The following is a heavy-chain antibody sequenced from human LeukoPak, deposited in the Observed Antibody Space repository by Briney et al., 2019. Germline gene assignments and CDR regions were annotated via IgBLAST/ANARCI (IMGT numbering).Heavy chain of an antibody. CDR2: TSYDGSNK. D-gene: IGHD4-23*01. CDR3: AKNYGGNSGFFDY. CDR1: GFTFNSYG. J-gene: IGHJ4*02. Sequence: GGSLRLSCAASGFTFNSYGMHWVRQAPGKGLEWVAVTSYDGSNKNYADSVKGRFTISRDNSKDGLYLQMNSLRAEDTAMYYCAKNYGGNSGFFDYWGQGTLVTVSS. V-gene: IGHV3-30*18.